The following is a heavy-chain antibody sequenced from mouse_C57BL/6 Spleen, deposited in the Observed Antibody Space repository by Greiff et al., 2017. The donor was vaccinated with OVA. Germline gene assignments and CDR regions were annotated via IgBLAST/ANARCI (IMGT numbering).Heavy chain of an antibody. CDR1: GYTFTSYW. V-gene: IGHV1-52*01. CDR3: ARWDYNYAMDY. Sequence: QVQLQRPGAELVRPGSSVKLSCKASGYTFTSYWMHWVKQRPIQGLEWIGNIDPSDSETHYNQKFKDKATLTVDKSSSTAYMQLSSLTSEDSAVYYCARWDYNYAMDYWGQGTSVTVSS. CDR2: IDPSDSET. J-gene: IGHJ4*01. D-gene: IGHD2-13*01.